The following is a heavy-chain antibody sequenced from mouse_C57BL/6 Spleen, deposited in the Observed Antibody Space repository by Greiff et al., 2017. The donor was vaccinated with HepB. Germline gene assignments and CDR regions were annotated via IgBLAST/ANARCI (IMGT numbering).Heavy chain of an antibody. D-gene: IGHD2-2*01. V-gene: IGHV1-61*01. J-gene: IGHJ2*01. CDR3: ARRYGYDGGEVFDY. CDR1: GYTFTSYW. Sequence: QVQLQQPGAELVRPGSSVKLSCKASGYTFTSYWMDWVKQRPGQGLEWIGNIYPSDSETHYNQKFKDKATLTVDKSSSTAYMQLSSLTSEDSAVYYCARRYGYDGGEVFDYWGQGTTLTVSS. CDR2: IYPSDSET.